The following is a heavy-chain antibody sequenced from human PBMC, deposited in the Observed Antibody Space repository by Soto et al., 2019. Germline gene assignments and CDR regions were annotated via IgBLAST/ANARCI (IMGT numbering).Heavy chain of an antibody. CDR3: AGHYYGSGSYYTDY. CDR2: IYYSGST. J-gene: IGHJ4*02. CDR1: GGSISSSSYY. V-gene: IGHV4-39*01. D-gene: IGHD3-10*01. Sequence: QLQLQESGPGLVKPSETLSLTCTVSGGSISSSSYYWGWIRQPPGKGLEWIGSIYYSGSTYYNPSLKSRVTISVDTSKNQFSLKLSSATAADTAVYYCAGHYYGSGSYYTDYWGQGTLVTVSS.